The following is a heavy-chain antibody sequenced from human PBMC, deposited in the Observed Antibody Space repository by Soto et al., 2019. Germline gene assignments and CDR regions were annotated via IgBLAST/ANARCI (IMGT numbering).Heavy chain of an antibody. Sequence: QVQLQESGPGLVKPSQTLSLTCTVSGGSISSNFYYWSWFRQPPGKGLEWIGYIYSSGSTYYNPSLKSQVSISVDSSNNQFSLKLSSVTAADTAVYYCARGPTVTTDYWGQGALVTVS. J-gene: IGHJ4*02. CDR2: IYSSGST. CDR3: ARGPTVTTDY. V-gene: IGHV4-30-4*01. D-gene: IGHD4-17*01. CDR1: GGSISSNFYY.